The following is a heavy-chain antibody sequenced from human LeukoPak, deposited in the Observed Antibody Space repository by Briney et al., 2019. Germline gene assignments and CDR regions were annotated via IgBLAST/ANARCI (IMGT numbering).Heavy chain of an antibody. V-gene: IGHV4-39*02. D-gene: IGHD4-17*01. Sequence: SETLSLTCTVSGGSISSSTYYWGWIRQPPGKGLEWIGSINYSGSTFHNPSLKSRVTISVDTSKNQFSLILSSVTAADTAVYYCAREREGPYGYLDYWGQGTLVTVSS. J-gene: IGHJ4*02. CDR2: INYSGST. CDR3: AREREGPYGYLDY. CDR1: GGSISSSTYY.